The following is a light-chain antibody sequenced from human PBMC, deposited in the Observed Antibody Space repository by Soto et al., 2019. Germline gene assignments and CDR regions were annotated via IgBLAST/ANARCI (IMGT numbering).Light chain of an antibody. CDR3: QHFKSFPIT. CDR1: QGISSY. J-gene: IGKJ5*01. CDR2: AAS. Sequence: ILMTQSPALHYRYSGDIVTIPYGASQGISSYLAWYQQKPGKAPKLLIYAASTLQSGVPSRFSGSGSGTDFTLTISSLQPEDFATYYCQHFKSFPITSGQRTGLEIK. V-gene: IGKV1-8*01.